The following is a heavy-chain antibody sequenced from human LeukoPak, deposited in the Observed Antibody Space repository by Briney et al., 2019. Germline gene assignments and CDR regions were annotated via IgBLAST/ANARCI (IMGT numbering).Heavy chain of an antibody. CDR3: VRGDGGAIFGVVLNYYMDV. D-gene: IGHD3-3*01. Sequence: GASVKVSCKASGYTFTSYDINWVRQATGQGLEWMGWMNPNSGNTGYAQKFQGRVTMTRNTSISTAYMELSSLRSEDTAVYYCVRGDGGAIFGVVLNYYMDVWGKGTTVTVSS. V-gene: IGHV1-8*01. CDR1: GYTFTSYD. J-gene: IGHJ6*03. CDR2: MNPNSGNT.